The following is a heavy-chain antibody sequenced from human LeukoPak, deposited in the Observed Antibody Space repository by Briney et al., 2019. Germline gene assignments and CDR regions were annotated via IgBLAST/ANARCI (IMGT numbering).Heavy chain of an antibody. CDR1: GFRVSGYW. D-gene: IGHD6-13*01. CDR2: IKQDGSEK. Sequence: PEGTLRLSCAESGFRVSGYWMTWVRQAPGKGLEWVANIKQDGSEKNYVDSVKGRFTISRDNAENSLFLQMNSLRVEDTAVYYCAREWQGGIAAAGTRIEGDYWGQGTLVAVSS. J-gene: IGHJ4*02. CDR3: AREWQGGIAAAGTRIEGDY. V-gene: IGHV3-7*01.